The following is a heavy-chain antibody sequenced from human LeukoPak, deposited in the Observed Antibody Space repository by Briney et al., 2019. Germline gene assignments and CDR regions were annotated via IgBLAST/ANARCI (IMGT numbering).Heavy chain of an antibody. D-gene: IGHD3-10*01. CDR1: GFSVSTNY. CDR3: ARVGDHYHWYLDL. V-gene: IGHV3-53*01. Sequence: PGGSLRLSCAAPGFSVSTNYMNWVRQAPGKGLEWVSILYSGSSTYYTDSVKGRFTISRDNSRNTLYLHMTDLRAEDTAVYYCARVGDHYHWYLDLWGRGSLLTVSS. J-gene: IGHJ2*01. CDR2: LYSGSST.